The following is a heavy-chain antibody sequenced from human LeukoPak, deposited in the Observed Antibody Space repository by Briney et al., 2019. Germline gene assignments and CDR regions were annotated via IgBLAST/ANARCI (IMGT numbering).Heavy chain of an antibody. J-gene: IGHJ6*02. V-gene: IGHV4-30-4*01. CDR2: IYYSGST. D-gene: IGHD1-26*01. CDR3: ARDSREGNYYYSGMDV. Sequence: SQTLSLTCTVSGGSISSGVYYWNWIRQPPGKGLEWIGYIYYSGSTYYNPSLKSRVTISVDTSKNQFSLKLSSVTAADTAVYYCARDSREGNYYYSGMDVWGQGTTVTVSS. CDR1: GGSISSGVYY.